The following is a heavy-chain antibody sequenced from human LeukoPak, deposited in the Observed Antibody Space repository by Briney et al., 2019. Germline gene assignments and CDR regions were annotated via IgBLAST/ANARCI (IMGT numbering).Heavy chain of an antibody. V-gene: IGHV4-34*01. CDR1: GGSFSGYY. D-gene: IGHD3-9*01. CDR2: INHSGST. CDR3: ARDLDNFDWLSPIDY. Sequence: PSETLSLTCAVYGGSFSGYYWSWIRQPPGKGLEWIGEINHSGSTNYNPSLKSRVTISVDTSKNQFSLKLSSVTAADTAVYYCARDLDNFDWLSPIDYWGQGTLVTVSS. J-gene: IGHJ4*02.